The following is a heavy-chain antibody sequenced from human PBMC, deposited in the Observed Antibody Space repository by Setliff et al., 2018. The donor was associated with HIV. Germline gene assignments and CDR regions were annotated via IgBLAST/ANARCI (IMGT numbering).Heavy chain of an antibody. CDR3: ATRIRDGHRGYGYFDF. Sequence: SVKVSCKASGVTFSNCSISWVRQAPGQGLEWMGGIIPMCGPAHYAQKFQGRVTITADESTTTAYMELNSLTSEDTAVYYCATRIRDGHRGYGYFDFWGQGTLVTVSS. D-gene: IGHD5-12*01. V-gene: IGHV1-69*13. CDR1: GVTFSNCS. CDR2: IIPMCGPA. J-gene: IGHJ4*02.